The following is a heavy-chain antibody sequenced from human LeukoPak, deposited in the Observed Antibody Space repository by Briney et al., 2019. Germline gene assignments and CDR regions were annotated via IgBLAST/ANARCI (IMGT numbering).Heavy chain of an antibody. J-gene: IGHJ6*02. CDR2: ISSNGGST. V-gene: IGHV3-64*01. CDR1: GFTFSSYA. D-gene: IGHD2-15*01. Sequence: GGSLRLSYAASGFTFSSYAMHWVRQAPGKGLEYVSAISSNGGSTYYANSVKGRFTISRDNSKNTLYLQMGSLRAEDMAVYYCARAPVVAASINLYYYYGMDVWGQGTTVTVSS. CDR3: ARAPVVAASINLYYYYGMDV.